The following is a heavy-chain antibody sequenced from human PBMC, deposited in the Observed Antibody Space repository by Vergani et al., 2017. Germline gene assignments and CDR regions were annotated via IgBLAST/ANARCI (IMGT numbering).Heavy chain of an antibody. V-gene: IGHV3-9*01. J-gene: IGHJ3*02. CDR2: ISWNSGSI. CDR1: GFTFDDYA. CDR3: AKGNKYYYGSGSYLEAFDI. Sequence: EVQLVESGGGLVQPGRSLRLSCAASGFTFDDYAMHWVRQAPGKGLEWVSGISWNSGSIGYADSVKGRFTISRDNAKNSLYLQMNSLRAEDTALYYCAKGNKYYYGSGSYLEAFDIWGQGTTVTVSS. D-gene: IGHD3-10*01.